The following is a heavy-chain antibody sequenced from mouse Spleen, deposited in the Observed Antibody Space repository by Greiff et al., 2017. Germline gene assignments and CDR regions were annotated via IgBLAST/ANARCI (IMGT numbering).Heavy chain of an antibody. Sequence: QVQLQQPGAELVKPGASVKLSCKASGYTFTSYWMHWVKQRPGQGLEWIGMIHPNSGSTNYNEKFKSKATLTVDKSSRTAYMQLSSLTSEDSAVYYCARGYSYYSYDNYFDYWGQGTTLTVSS. CDR2: IHPNSGST. CDR3: ARGYSYYSYDNYFDY. V-gene: IGHV1-64*01. CDR1: GYTFTSYW. D-gene: IGHD2-12*01. J-gene: IGHJ2*01.